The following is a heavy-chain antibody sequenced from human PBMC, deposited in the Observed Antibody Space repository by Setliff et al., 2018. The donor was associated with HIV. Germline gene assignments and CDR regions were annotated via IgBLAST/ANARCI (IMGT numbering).Heavy chain of an antibody. D-gene: IGHD3-16*02. Sequence: PGESLKISCEDSGYKFSNSWFIWVRQMPGKGLEWMGIIYPGDSDTTYSASFQGHVTISADKSISTAYLQWSSLKASDTAMYYCARHRIVKAYYYYMDVWGKGTTVTVSS. J-gene: IGHJ6*03. CDR3: ARHRIVKAYYYYMDV. V-gene: IGHV5-51*01. CDR1: GYKFSNSW. CDR2: IYPGDSDT.